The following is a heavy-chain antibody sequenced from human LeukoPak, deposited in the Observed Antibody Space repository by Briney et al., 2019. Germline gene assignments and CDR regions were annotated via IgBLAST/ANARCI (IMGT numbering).Heavy chain of an antibody. CDR3: ARDLFVASSLFFDY. V-gene: IGHV4-4*07. CDR1: GGSISSYY. Sequence: SETLSLTCTVSGGSISSYYWSWIRQPAGKGLEWIGRIYTSESTNYNPSLKSRVTMSVDTSKNQFSLKLSSVTAADTAVYYCARDLFVASSLFFDYWGQGTLVTVSS. J-gene: IGHJ4*02. D-gene: IGHD6-13*01. CDR2: IYTSEST.